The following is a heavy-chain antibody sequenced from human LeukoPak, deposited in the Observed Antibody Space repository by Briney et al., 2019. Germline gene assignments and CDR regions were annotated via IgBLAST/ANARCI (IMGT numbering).Heavy chain of an antibody. CDR3: ARHAFHNDNSDYYFAH. Sequence: GESLKISCKGSGYSFNDYWIGWVRQMPGKGLEWMGLIYPGEFDIGYSPSFQGQVTISADKSISTAYLQWKSLKASDTAMYYCARHAFHNDNSDYYFAHWGQGTLVTVSS. D-gene: IGHD3-22*01. V-gene: IGHV5-51*01. J-gene: IGHJ4*02. CDR1: GYSFNDYW. CDR2: IYPGEFDI.